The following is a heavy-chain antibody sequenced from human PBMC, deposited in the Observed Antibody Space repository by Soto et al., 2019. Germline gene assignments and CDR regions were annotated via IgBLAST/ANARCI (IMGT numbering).Heavy chain of an antibody. CDR2: INSDGSST. CDR3: ARDSPGGDWFDP. J-gene: IGHJ5*02. Sequence: EVQLVESGGGLVQPGGSLRLSCAASGFTFSSYWMHWVRQAPGKGLVWVSRINSDGSSTSYADSVKGRFTISRDNAKNTLYLQMNGRRAEDTAVYYCARDSPGGDWFDPWGQGTLVTVSS. CDR1: GFTFSSYW. D-gene: IGHD3-10*01. V-gene: IGHV3-74*01.